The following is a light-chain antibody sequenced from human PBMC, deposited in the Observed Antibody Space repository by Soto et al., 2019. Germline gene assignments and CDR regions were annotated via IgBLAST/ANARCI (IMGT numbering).Light chain of an antibody. Sequence: EVVMTQSPATLSVSPGERATLSCWASQSVRSNLAWYQQKPGQAPRLLIYGASTRATGIPARFSGGGSGTEFTLTISSLQSEDFAVYYCQQYNNWPPYTFGQGTKLEIK. J-gene: IGKJ2*01. V-gene: IGKV3-15*01. CDR1: QSVRSN. CDR2: GAS. CDR3: QQYNNWPPYT.